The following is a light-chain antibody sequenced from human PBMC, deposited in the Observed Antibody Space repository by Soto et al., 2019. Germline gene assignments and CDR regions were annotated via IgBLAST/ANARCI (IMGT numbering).Light chain of an antibody. Sequence: QSVLTQPPSVSAAPGQTVTISCSGSSSNIGNNYVSWYQQLPGTAPKLLIYDNNKRPSGIPDRFSGSKSGTSATLGITGLQTGDEDDYYCGTWDSSLSAGVFGTGTKLTVL. CDR2: DNN. CDR1: SSNIGNNY. V-gene: IGLV1-51*01. CDR3: GTWDSSLSAGV. J-gene: IGLJ1*01.